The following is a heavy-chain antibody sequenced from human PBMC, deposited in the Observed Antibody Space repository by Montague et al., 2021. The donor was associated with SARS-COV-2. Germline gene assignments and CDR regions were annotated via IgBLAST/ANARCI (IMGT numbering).Heavy chain of an antibody. J-gene: IGHJ3*02. CDR1: GGSFSVYY. Sequence: SETLSLTCAVYGGSFSVYYWSWLRQSPRSGLEWIAGISQSGTAHYNPSLESRVSISIDTSRNQFTLKLSSVTAADTAMYYCAREREVERAARTLVAFDMWGQGTMVTVSS. CDR3: AREREVERAARTLVAFDM. CDR2: ISQSGTA. V-gene: IGHV4-34*01. D-gene: IGHD1-1*01.